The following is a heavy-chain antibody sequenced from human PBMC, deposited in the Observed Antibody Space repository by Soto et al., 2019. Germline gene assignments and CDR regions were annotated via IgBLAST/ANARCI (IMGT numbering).Heavy chain of an antibody. D-gene: IGHD6-6*01. V-gene: IGHV3-30*18. CDR2: ISYDGSNK. CDR1: GFTFSSYG. Sequence: QVQLVESGGGVVQPGRSLRLSCAASGFTFSSYGMHWVRQAPGKGLEWVAVISYDGSNKYYADSVKGRFTISRDNSKNTVYRQMNGLRAEDTAMFYCGKDFSSSFDYWGQGTLVTVSS. CDR3: GKDFSSSFDY. J-gene: IGHJ4*02.